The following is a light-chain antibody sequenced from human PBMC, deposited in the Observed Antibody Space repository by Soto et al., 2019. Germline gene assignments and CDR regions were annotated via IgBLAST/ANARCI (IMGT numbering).Light chain of an antibody. Sequence: EIVMTQSPATLSVSPGDRVTLSCRASQSVGRNLAWYQQKPGQAPRLLIFGATTRASGIPVRFSGSGSGTEFTLTISSLQSEDFAVYSCQQYSNWPWTFGQGTKVDIK. J-gene: IGKJ1*01. CDR1: QSVGRN. V-gene: IGKV3-15*01. CDR3: QQYSNWPWT. CDR2: GAT.